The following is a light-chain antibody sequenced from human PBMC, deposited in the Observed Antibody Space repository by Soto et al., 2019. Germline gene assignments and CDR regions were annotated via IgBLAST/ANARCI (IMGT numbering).Light chain of an antibody. CDR1: SSNIGSNT. Sequence: QSVLTQPPSASGTPGQSVTISCSGSSSNIGSNTVNWYQQLPGTAPKLLIYSNNQRPSGVPARFSGSKSGTSASLAISGLQSEDEADYYCAAWDDSLNGDLVFGGGTKLTVL. CDR3: AAWDDSLNGDLV. J-gene: IGLJ2*01. CDR2: SNN. V-gene: IGLV1-44*01.